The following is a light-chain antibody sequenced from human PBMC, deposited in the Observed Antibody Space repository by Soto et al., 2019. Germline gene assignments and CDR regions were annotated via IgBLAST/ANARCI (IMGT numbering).Light chain of an antibody. J-gene: IGLJ2*01. CDR1: SSDVGGYNY. V-gene: IGLV2-14*01. CDR2: EVS. CDR3: SSYTSSSTYVV. Sequence: QSALTQPASVSGSPGQSITISCTGTSSDVGGYNYVSWYQQHQGKAPKLMIYEVSNRPSGVSNRFSGSKSGNTASLTISGLQAEDEADDYCSSYTSSSTYVVFGGGTKLTVL.